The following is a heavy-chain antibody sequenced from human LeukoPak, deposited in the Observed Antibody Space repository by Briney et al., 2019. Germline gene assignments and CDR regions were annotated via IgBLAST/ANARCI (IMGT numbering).Heavy chain of an antibody. CDR1: GGTFSSCA. D-gene: IGHD6-13*01. Sequence: SVKVSCKASGGTFSSCAISWVRQAPGQGLEWMGGLIPIFGTANYAQKFQDRVTITTDESTSTAYMELSSLRSEDTAVYYCARAAGHLYFDYWGQGTLVTVSS. J-gene: IGHJ4*02. CDR2: LIPIFGTA. V-gene: IGHV1-69*05. CDR3: ARAAGHLYFDY.